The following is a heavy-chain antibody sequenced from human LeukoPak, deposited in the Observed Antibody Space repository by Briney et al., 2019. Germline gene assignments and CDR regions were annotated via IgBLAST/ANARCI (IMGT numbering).Heavy chain of an antibody. V-gene: IGHV3-23*01. CDR2: ISGSGGST. J-gene: IGHJ6*03. CDR1: GFTFSSYA. CDR3: AKQSGYYVYYYMDV. D-gene: IGHD3-9*01. Sequence: GGSLRLSCAASGFTFSSYAMRWVRQAPGEGLGWVSAISGSGGSTYYADSVKGRFTISRDNSKNTLYLQMNSLRAEDTAVYYCAKQSGYYVYYYMDVWGKGTTVTVSS.